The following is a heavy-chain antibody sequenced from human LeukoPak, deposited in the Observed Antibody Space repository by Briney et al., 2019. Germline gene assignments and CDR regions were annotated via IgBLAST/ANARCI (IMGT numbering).Heavy chain of an antibody. V-gene: IGHV4-34*01. D-gene: IGHD3-22*01. Sequence: SETLSLTCAVYGGSFSGYYWSWIRQPPGKGLEWIGEINHSGSTNYNPSLKSRVTISVDTSKNQFSLKLSSVTAADTAVYYCAGYYSDSSGYSILDDYWGQGTLVTVSS. CDR2: INHSGST. CDR1: GGSFSGYY. CDR3: AGYYSDSSGYSILDDY. J-gene: IGHJ4*02.